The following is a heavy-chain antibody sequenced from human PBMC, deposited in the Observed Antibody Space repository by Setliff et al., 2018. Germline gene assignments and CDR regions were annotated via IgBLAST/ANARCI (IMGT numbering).Heavy chain of an antibody. J-gene: IGHJ3*01. Sequence: KTSETLSLTCTVSGDSISSGDYFWSWIRQPPGKGLEWIAYIYHSGSAYYNPSLKSRVTMSVDTSKNQFSLHLTSVTAADTAVYYCAREAGTSTSSDAFDVWGQGMMVTVSS. D-gene: IGHD1-7*01. CDR2: IYHSGSA. CDR1: GDSISSGDYF. V-gene: IGHV4-30-4*08. CDR3: AREAGTSTSSDAFDV.